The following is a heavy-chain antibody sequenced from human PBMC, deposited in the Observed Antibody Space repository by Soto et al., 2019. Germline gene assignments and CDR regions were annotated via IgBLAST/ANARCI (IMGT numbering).Heavy chain of an antibody. Sequence: ASVKVSCKVSGYTLTELSMHWVRQAPGKGLEWMGGFDPEDGETIYAQKFQGRVTMTEDTSTDTAYMELSSLRSEDTAMYYCARDMYSSDYFVKWFEPWGQGTLVTVSS. D-gene: IGHD6-19*01. V-gene: IGHV1-24*01. CDR2: FDPEDGET. J-gene: IGHJ5*02. CDR3: ARDMYSSDYFVKWFEP. CDR1: GYTLTELS.